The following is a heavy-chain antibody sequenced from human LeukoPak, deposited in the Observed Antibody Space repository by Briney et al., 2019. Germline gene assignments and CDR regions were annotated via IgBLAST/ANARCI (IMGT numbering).Heavy chain of an antibody. D-gene: IGHD2-2*01. CDR2: ISSSSSDI. CDR3: AKDTPHIVVVPAAMPEYYYYGMDV. CDR1: GFTFSSYS. Sequence: PGGSLRLSCAASGFTFSSYSMNRVRQAPGKGLEWVSSISSSSSDIYYADSVKGRFTISRDNAKNSLYLQMNSLRAEDTAVYYCAKDTPHIVVVPAAMPEYYYYGMDVWGQGTTVTVSS. V-gene: IGHV3-21*01. J-gene: IGHJ6*02.